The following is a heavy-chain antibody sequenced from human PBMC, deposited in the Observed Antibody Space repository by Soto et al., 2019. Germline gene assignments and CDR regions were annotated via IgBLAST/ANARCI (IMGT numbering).Heavy chain of an antibody. Sequence: QVQLVQSGADLKKPGASVNISCTATGFTFSDNLINWVRQLPGQGLEWMGWINPDTGNTRYSETFQGRVTISSHPSASIAYLELSGLENEDTALYFGARDIQRVGARANDAFDVWGQGTMITVSS. J-gene: IGHJ3*01. D-gene: IGHD5-18*01. CDR2: INPDTGNT. V-gene: IGHV1-3*01. CDR3: ARDIQRVGARANDAFDV. CDR1: GFTFSDNL.